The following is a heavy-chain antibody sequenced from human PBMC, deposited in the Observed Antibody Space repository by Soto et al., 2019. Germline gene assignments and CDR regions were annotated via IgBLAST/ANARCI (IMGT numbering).Heavy chain of an antibody. CDR3: ARGSYSGWHYLDY. CDR2: FYSGGST. V-gene: IGHV3-66*01. Sequence: GGSLRLSCAASGFTVSSNYMSWVRQAPGEGLEWVSVFYSGGSTYYADSVKGRFTISRDNSNNTLYLQMNSLRAEDTAVYYCARGSYSGWHYLDYWGQGTLVTVSS. J-gene: IGHJ4*02. D-gene: IGHD5-12*01. CDR1: GFTVSSNY.